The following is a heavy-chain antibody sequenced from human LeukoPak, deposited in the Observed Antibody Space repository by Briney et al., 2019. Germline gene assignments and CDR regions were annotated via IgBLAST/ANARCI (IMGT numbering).Heavy chain of an antibody. CDR2: ISYDGSNK. CDR1: GFTFSSYA. D-gene: IGHD6-19*01. CDR3: ARSRGWYPTYFDY. V-gene: IGHV3-30-3*01. Sequence: GGSLGLSCAASGFTFSSYAMHWVRQAPGKGLEWVAVISYDGSNKYYADSVKGRFTISRDNSKNTLYLQMNSLRAEDTAVYYCARSRGWYPTYFDYWGQGTLVTVSS. J-gene: IGHJ4*02.